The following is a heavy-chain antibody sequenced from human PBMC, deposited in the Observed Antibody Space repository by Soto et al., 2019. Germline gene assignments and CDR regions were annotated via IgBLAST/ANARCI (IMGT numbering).Heavy chain of an antibody. D-gene: IGHD7-27*01. Sequence: QVQLVQSGAEVKKPGASVKVSCKASGYTFTNFGISWVRQAPGQGLEWMGWISAYNGKTNYAQKFQGRVTMTTDTSTSTAYMEVRSLRFDDADVYYVTRVGTQIDYWGEGTLVPVSS. CDR3: TRVGTQIDY. CDR1: GYTFTNFG. J-gene: IGHJ4*02. CDR2: ISAYNGKT. V-gene: IGHV1-18*01.